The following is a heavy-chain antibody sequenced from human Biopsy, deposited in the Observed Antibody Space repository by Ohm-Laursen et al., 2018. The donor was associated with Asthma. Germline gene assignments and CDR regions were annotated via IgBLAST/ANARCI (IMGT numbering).Heavy chain of an antibody. D-gene: IGHD3-22*01. J-gene: IGHJ4*02. Sequence: SLRLSCAASGFAVSRDYMFWVRQAPGKGLEWVPVIYSGGTSHTADSVRGRFTISRDCSKNTLYLQMHSLRAEDTAVYYCARGDSSNWSHYYFDYWGQGTLVTVSS. CDR3: ARGDSSNWSHYYFDY. V-gene: IGHV3-53*01. CDR1: GFAVSRDY. CDR2: IYSGGTS.